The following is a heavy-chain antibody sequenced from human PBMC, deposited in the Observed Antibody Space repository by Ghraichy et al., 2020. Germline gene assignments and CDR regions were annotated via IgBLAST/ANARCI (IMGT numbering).Heavy chain of an antibody. D-gene: IGHD2-15*01. V-gene: IGHV3-23*01. J-gene: IGHJ4*02. CDR3: AKDGGDCSGGNCYYFDY. CDR1: GFTFSSYA. Sequence: GGSLRLSCAAPGFTFSSYAMSWVRQAPGKGLEWVSSISGDGGSTYYADSVKGRFTISRDNYKNTVYLQMNSLRAEDAAIYYCAKDGGDCSGGNCYYFDYWGQGTLVTVSS. CDR2: ISGDGGST.